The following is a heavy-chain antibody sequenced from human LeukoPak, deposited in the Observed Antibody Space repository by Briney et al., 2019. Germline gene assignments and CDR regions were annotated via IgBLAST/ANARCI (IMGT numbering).Heavy chain of an antibody. J-gene: IGHJ3*02. CDR3: AREEDCSGGSCLDAFDI. D-gene: IGHD2-15*01. CDR1: GFTFSSYS. Sequence: GGSLRLSCAASGFTFSSYSMNWVRQAPGKGLEWVSYISSSSSTIYYADSVKGRFTISRDNAENSLYLQMNSLRAEDTAVYYCAREEDCSGGSCLDAFDIWGQGTMVTVSS. CDR2: ISSSSSTI. V-gene: IGHV3-48*04.